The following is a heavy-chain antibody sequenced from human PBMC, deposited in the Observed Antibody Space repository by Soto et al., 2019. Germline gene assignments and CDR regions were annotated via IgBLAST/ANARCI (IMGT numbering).Heavy chain of an antibody. CDR1: GFPFDNYI. J-gene: IGHJ4*02. CDR3: AREAF. Sequence: GGSLRLSCAASGFPFDNYIMNWVRQAPGKGLEWVANINPDGSDGYYVDSVKGRFTISRDNAKNSLFLQMDSLRDEDTAVYYCAREAFWGQGTLVTVSS. CDR2: INPDGSDG. V-gene: IGHV3-7*01.